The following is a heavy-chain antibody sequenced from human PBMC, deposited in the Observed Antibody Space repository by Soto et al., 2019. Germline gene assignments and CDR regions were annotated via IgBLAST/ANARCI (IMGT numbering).Heavy chain of an antibody. CDR2: IYYSGST. Sequence: SETLSLTCTVSGGSISSYYCSWIRQPPGRGLEWIGYIYYSGSTNYNPSLKSRVTISVDTSKNQFSLKLSSVTAADTAVYYCARHSRPWPLRVWGQGTLVTVSS. V-gene: IGHV4-59*08. J-gene: IGHJ4*02. CDR1: GGSISSYY. CDR3: ARHSRPWPLRV.